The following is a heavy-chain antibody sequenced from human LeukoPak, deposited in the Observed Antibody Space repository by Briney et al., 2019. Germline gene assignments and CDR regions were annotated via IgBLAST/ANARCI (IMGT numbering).Heavy chain of an antibody. CDR3: ARGPRGGSWYYLYFDY. J-gene: IGHJ4*02. CDR2: ISSSSSYI. D-gene: IGHD6-13*01. CDR1: GFTFSSYS. Sequence: GGSLRLSCAASGFTFSSYSMNWVRHAPGKGLEWVSSISSSSSYIYYADSVKGRFTISRDNAKNSLYLQMSSLRAEDTAVYYCARGPRGGSWYYLYFDYWGQGTLVTVSS. V-gene: IGHV3-21*01.